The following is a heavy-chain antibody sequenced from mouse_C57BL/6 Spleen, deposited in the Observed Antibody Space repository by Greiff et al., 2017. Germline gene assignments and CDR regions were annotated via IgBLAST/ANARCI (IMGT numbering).Heavy chain of an antibody. CDR2: IYPGDGDT. CDR3: ARAGYDYDVYYAMDY. J-gene: IGHJ4*01. V-gene: IGHV1-82*01. D-gene: IGHD2-4*01. Sequence: QVQLKQSGPELVKPGASVKISCKASGYAFSSSWMNWVKQRPGKGLEWIGRIYPGDGDTNYNGKFKGKATLTADKSSSTDYMQLSSLTSEDSAVYFCARAGYDYDVYYAMDYWGQGTSVTVSS. CDR1: GYAFSSSW.